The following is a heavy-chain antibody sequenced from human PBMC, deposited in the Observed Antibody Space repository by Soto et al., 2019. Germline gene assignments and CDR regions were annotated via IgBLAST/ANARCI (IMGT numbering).Heavy chain of an antibody. D-gene: IGHD3-22*01. CDR3: SRVGYFDRSAYGL. V-gene: IGHV3-21*01. Sequence: EVQLVESGGGLVKPGGSLRLSCAASGFSFSGYNMNWVRQAPGKGLEWVSSISGDSNYIYYADSVQGRFTISRDNAKNSVYLQMNSLRAEDTAVYYCSRVGYFDRSAYGLWGQGTMGTVSS. J-gene: IGHJ3*01. CDR2: ISGDSNYI. CDR1: GFSFSGYN.